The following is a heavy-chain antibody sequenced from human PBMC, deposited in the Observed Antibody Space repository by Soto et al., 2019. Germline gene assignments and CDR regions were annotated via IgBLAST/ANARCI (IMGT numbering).Heavy chain of an antibody. CDR2: LNIAGTI. Sequence: PSETLSLTCSVSGASISSFNWNWVRQPAGTGPEWVGRLNIAGTINYNPSLKSQITMSMDTSKNQISLHLRSVTAADTAIYYCARDRGEYTSSWFWYFSHWGHGTLVTVSS. V-gene: IGHV4-4*07. CDR3: ARDRGEYTSSWFWYFSH. D-gene: IGHD6-13*01. CDR1: GASISSFN. J-gene: IGHJ2*01.